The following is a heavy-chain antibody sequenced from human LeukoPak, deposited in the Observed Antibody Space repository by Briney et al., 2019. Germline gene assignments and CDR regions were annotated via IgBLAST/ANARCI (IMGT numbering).Heavy chain of an antibody. V-gene: IGHV3-7*01. CDR2: IKQDGSEK. D-gene: IGHD1-1*01. Sequence: GGCLRLSCAASGFTFSSYWMFWARQAPGKGLEWVANIKQDGSEKYYVDSVKGRFTISRDNAKNSLYLQMNSLRVEDTAVYYCARRTSEMNYLDYWGQGTLVTVSS. CDR3: ARRTSEMNYLDY. J-gene: IGHJ4*02. CDR1: GFTFSSYW.